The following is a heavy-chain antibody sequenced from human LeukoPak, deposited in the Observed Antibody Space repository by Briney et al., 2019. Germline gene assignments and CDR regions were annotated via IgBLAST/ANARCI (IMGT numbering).Heavy chain of an antibody. CDR3: AREGGPYRPLDY. J-gene: IGHJ4*02. Sequence: SGTLSLTCGVSGGSITNTNYWTWVRQPPGKGLEWIGEVNLQGSTNYNPSLMGRVAISVNTSENHISLQLTSVTAADTAVYYCAREGGPYRPLDYSGQGTLVTVSS. V-gene: IGHV4-4*02. CDR1: GGSITNTNY. CDR2: VNLQGST.